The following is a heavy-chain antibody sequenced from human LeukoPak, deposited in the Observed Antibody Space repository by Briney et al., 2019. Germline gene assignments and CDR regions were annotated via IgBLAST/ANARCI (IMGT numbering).Heavy chain of an antibody. J-gene: IGHJ4*02. Sequence: PGGSLRLSCAASGFTFSSYGMSWVRQAPGKGLEWVSAISGSGGSTYYADSVKGRFTISRDNAKNSLYLQMNSLRAEDTAVYYCARDMTTTPWDYWGQGTLVTVSS. CDR1: GFTFSSYG. CDR3: ARDMTTTPWDY. CDR2: ISGSGGST. D-gene: IGHD4-17*01. V-gene: IGHV3-23*01.